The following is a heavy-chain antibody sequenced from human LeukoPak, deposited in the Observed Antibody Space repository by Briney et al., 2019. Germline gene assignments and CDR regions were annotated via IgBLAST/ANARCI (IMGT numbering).Heavy chain of an antibody. V-gene: IGHV4-30-4*08. CDR3: ARHPREVGGFTIDY. CDR1: GDSISSRDYY. Sequence: SQTLSLTCSVSGDSISSRDYYWSWIRQPPGKGLEWIGYIYYSGSTSYNPSLKSRVTISVDTSKNQFSLKLSSVTAADTAVYYCARHPREVGGFTIDYWGQGTLVTVSS. J-gene: IGHJ4*02. CDR2: IYYSGST. D-gene: IGHD3-10*01.